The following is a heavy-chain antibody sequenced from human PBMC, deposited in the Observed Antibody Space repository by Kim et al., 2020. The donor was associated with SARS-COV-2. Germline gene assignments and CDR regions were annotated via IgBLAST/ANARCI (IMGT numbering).Heavy chain of an antibody. Sequence: KGRFTISRDDSKNTLYLQMNSLKTEDTAVYYCTTDLPYCGGDCPSKSFQHWGQGTLVTVSS. CDR3: TTDLPYCGGDCPSKSFQH. D-gene: IGHD2-21*02. V-gene: IGHV3-15*01. J-gene: IGHJ1*01.